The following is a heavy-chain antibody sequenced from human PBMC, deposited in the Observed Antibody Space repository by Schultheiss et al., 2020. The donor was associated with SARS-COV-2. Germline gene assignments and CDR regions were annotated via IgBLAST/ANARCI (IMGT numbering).Heavy chain of an antibody. CDR1: GGSFSGYYWS. CDR2: IYWDDDK. D-gene: IGHD3-10*01. V-gene: IGHV2-5*08. J-gene: IGHJ4*02. Sequence: QTLSLTCAVYGGSFSGYYWSWIRQPPGKGLEWLALIYWDDDKRYSPSLKSRLTITKDTSKNQVVLTMTNMDPVDTATYYCAHSNEPYGSGSYPFDYWGQGTLVTVSS. CDR3: AHSNEPYGSGSYPFDY.